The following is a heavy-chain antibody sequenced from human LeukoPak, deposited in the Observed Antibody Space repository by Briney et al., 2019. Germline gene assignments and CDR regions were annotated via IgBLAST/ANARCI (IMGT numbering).Heavy chain of an antibody. Sequence: GGSLRLSCRASGFTHRNAWLSWVRPAPGKGLQWVGRIKIKPAGGSTDYAAPIKGRFTISRDDSKNTLYLQVNSLKVEVTAGYYCTTVLKESGSDTTTGFQYWGQGTRVTVSS. D-gene: IGHD1-26*01. V-gene: IGHV3-15*01. CDR1: GFTHRNAW. J-gene: IGHJ4*02. CDR3: TTVLKESGSDTTTGFQY. CDR2: IKIKPAGGST.